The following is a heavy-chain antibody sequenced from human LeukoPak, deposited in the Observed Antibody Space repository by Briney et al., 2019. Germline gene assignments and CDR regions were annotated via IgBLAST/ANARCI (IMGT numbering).Heavy chain of an antibody. CDR2: IYYSGST. CDR1: GGSISSYY. V-gene: IGHV4-59*08. Sequence: SETLSLTCTVSGGSISSYYWSWLRQSPGKGLEWIGYIYYSGSTNYNPTLKSRVTISVDPSKNQFPLKLSSVTAADTAVYYCARHGTVLRYFDWLPPPAGFDYWGQGTLVTVSS. D-gene: IGHD3-9*01. J-gene: IGHJ4*02. CDR3: ARHGTVLRYFDWLPPPAGFDY.